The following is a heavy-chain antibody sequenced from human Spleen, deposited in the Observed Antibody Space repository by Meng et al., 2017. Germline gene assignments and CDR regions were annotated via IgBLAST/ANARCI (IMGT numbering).Heavy chain of an antibody. J-gene: IGHJ5*02. CDR2: ISSSSSYI. D-gene: IGHD3-16*02. V-gene: IGHV3-21*01. CDR1: GFTFSSYS. CDR3: ARDRPDYDYVWGSYRLNWFDP. Sequence: GGSLRLSCAASGFTFSSYSMNWVRQAPGKGLEWVSSISSSSSYIYYADSVKGRFTISRDNAKNSLYLQMNSLRAEDTAVYYCARDRPDYDYVWGSYRLNWFDPWGQGTLVTVAS.